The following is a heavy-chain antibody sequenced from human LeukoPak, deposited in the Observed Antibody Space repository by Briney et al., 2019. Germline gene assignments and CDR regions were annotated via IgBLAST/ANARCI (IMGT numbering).Heavy chain of an antibody. Sequence: ASVKVSCKASGYTFTSYGISWVRQAPGQGLEWMGWISAYNGNTNYAQKLQGRVTMTTGTSTSTAYMELRGLISDGTAVYYCARVQKWPYYYDSSGYSDYWGQGTLVTVSS. V-gene: IGHV1-18*01. J-gene: IGHJ4*02. CDR1: GYTFTSYG. CDR2: ISAYNGNT. CDR3: ARVQKWPYYYDSSGYSDY. D-gene: IGHD3-22*01.